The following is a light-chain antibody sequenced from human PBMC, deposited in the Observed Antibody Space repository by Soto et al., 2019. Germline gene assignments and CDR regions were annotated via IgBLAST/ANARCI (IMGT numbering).Light chain of an antibody. CDR2: EVS. CDR3: SSHAGSNNYV. V-gene: IGLV2-8*01. Sequence: QSALTQPPSASGTPGQSVTISCTGNSSDIGGYNYVSWYQPHPGTAPKLIISEVSKRPSGVPDRFSGSKSGNTAALTVSGLQAEDEADYYCSSHAGSNNYVFGTGTKVTVL. CDR1: SSDIGGYNY. J-gene: IGLJ1*01.